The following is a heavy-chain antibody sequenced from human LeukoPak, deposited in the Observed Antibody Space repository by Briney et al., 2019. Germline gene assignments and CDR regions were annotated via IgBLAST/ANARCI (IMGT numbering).Heavy chain of an antibody. D-gene: IGHD3-16*01. J-gene: IGHJ4*02. CDR2: INCNNGDT. CDR1: GYSFTTYG. Sequence: GASVKVSCKASGYSFTTYGISWVRQAPGQGLEWMGWINCNNGDTNYAGKVQGRVTMTTDTSTSTAYMELRSLRSDDTAVYYCAREFLSYGFDYWGQGTLVTVSS. V-gene: IGHV1-18*01. CDR3: AREFLSYGFDY.